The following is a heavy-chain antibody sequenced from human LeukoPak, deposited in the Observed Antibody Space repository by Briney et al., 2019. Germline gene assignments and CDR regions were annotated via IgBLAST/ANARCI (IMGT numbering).Heavy chain of an antibody. CDR1: GGSVSTGGFY. J-gene: IGHJ6*02. V-gene: IGHV4-34*01. Sequence: PSETLSLTCTVSGGSVSTGGFYWTWIRQPPGKGLEWIGEINHSGSTNYNPSLKSRVTISVDTSKNQFSLKLSSVTAADTAVYYCARGHLNYYDSSGYFIPRTNMYYYYGMDVWGQGTTVTVSS. CDR2: INHSGST. D-gene: IGHD3-22*01. CDR3: ARGHLNYYDSSGYFIPRTNMYYYYGMDV.